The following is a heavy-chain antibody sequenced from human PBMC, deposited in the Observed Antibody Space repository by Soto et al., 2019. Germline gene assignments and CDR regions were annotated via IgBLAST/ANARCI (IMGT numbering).Heavy chain of an antibody. CDR1: GGSISSYY. CDR2: IYYSGST. Sequence: SETLSLTCTVSGGSISSYYWSWIRQPPGKGLEWIGYIYYSGSTNYNPSLKSRVTISVDTSKNQFSLKLSSVTAADTAVYYCARAEGSYYGILWGQGTLVTVSS. J-gene: IGHJ4*02. CDR3: ARAEGSYYGIL. V-gene: IGHV4-59*01. D-gene: IGHD3-10*01.